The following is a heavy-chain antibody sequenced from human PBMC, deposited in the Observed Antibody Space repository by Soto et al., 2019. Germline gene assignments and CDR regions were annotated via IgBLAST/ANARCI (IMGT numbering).Heavy chain of an antibody. J-gene: IGHJ4*02. V-gene: IGHV3-74*01. Sequence: EVHLVESGGGSVQPGGSLKLSCAGSGFAFSSYWIHWVRQVPGKGLVWVSRINGDGSTTRYAESVRGRFTISRDNAKDTLYLQMNSLRAEDTALYYCARVGQGRYYFDYWGQGTLVTVSS. CDR2: INGDGSTT. CDR3: ARVGQGRYYFDY. CDR1: GFAFSSYW.